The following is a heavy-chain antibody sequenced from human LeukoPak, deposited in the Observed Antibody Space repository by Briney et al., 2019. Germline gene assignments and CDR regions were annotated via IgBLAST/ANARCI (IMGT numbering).Heavy chain of an antibody. CDR1: GFTFSSYG. D-gene: IGHD3-3*01. Sequence: GGSLRLSCAASGFTFSSYGMHWVRQAPGKGLEWVSFIRYDGNNKYYTDSVKGRFTISRDNSKNTLYLQMNSLRAEDTAVYYCARDTTDYDFWSGYYHYWGQGTLVTVSS. V-gene: IGHV3-30*02. J-gene: IGHJ4*02. CDR2: IRYDGNNK. CDR3: ARDTTDYDFWSGYYHY.